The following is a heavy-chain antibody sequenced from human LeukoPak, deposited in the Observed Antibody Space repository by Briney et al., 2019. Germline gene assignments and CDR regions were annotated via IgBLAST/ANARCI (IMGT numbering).Heavy chain of an antibody. CDR3: ARETPRRGETRDGYR. CDR1: GFTFSDHI. V-gene: IGHV3-48*03. CDR2: ISSDGRSK. Sequence: GGSLRLSCVASGFTFSDHIMNWVRQAPGKGLEWVSHISSDGRSKYYGDSVKGRFTVSRDNPKNLLFLQINSLRVEDTAVYYCARETPRRGETRDGYRWGQGTVVTVSS. D-gene: IGHD5-24*01. J-gene: IGHJ4*02.